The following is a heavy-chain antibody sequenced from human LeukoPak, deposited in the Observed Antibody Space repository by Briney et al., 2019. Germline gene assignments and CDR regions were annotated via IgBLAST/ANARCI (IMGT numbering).Heavy chain of an antibody. CDR2: ISGSGGST. Sequence: GGALRLSCAASGFTFSSYAMSWVRQAPGKGLEWVSAISGSGGSTYYADSVKGRFTIPRDNSKNTLYLQMNSLRAEDTAVYYCAKQTYYDILTGYYSWFDPWGQGTLVTVSS. J-gene: IGHJ5*02. D-gene: IGHD3-9*01. CDR1: GFTFSSYA. V-gene: IGHV3-23*01. CDR3: AKQTYYDILTGYYSWFDP.